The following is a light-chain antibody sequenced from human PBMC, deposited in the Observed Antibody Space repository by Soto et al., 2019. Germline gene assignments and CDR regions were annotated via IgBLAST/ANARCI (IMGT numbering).Light chain of an antibody. CDR1: QSVSSSY. CDR2: GAS. J-gene: IGKJ5*01. CDR3: QQYGSSTLVT. Sequence: EIVLTQSPGTLSLSPGERATLSYRASQSVSSSYLAWYQQKPGQAPRLLIYGASSRATGIPDRFSGSGSGTDFTLTISRLEPEDFAVYYCQQYGSSTLVTFGQGTRLEIK. V-gene: IGKV3-20*01.